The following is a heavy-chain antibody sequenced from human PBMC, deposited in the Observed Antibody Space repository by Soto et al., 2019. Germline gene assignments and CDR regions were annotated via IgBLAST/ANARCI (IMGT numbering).Heavy chain of an antibody. V-gene: IGHV5-51*01. CDR3: AGGGVRGVITRTRDYYGMDV. CDR2: IYPGDSDT. D-gene: IGHD3-10*01. Sequence: GESVKSSGERCGESVSSSWRGWVRQMPGKGLEWMGIIYPGDSDTRYSPSFQGQVTISADKSISTAYLQWSSLKASDTAMYYCAGGGVRGVITRTRDYYGMDVWGQGTTVTGSS. CDR1: GESVSSSW. J-gene: IGHJ6*02.